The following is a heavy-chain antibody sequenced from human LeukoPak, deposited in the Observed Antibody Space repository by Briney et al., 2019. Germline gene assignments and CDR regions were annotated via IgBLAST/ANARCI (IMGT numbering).Heavy chain of an antibody. V-gene: IGHV4-34*01. J-gene: IGHJ3*02. D-gene: IGHD3-22*01. CDR1: GGSFSGYY. Sequence: SETLSLTCAVYGGSFSGYYWSWIRQPPGKGLEGIGEINHSGTTNYNPSLTSRVTISVDTSKNQFSLKLSSVTAADTAVYYCARGGDSSGYYLLDAFDIWGQGTMVTVSS. CDR3: ARGGDSSGYYLLDAFDI. CDR2: INHSGTT.